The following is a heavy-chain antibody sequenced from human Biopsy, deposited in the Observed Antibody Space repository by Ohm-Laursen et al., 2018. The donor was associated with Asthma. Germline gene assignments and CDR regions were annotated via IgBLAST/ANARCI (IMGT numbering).Heavy chain of an antibody. J-gene: IGHJ4*02. CDR2: ISSSGARR. V-gene: IGHV3-23*01. CDR3: AKGQNSATSGYFYN. D-gene: IGHD3-22*01. CDR1: GFTFSNYA. Sequence: GSLRLSCSASGFTFSNYAMSWVRQAPGKGLMWVSDISSSGARRNYADSVEGRFTISRDNSKNTLFLQMNSLRVDDTAIYFCAKGQNSATSGYFYNWGQGTLVTVSS.